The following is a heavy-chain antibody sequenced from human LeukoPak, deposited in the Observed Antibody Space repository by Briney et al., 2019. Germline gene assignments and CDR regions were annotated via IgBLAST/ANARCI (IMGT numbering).Heavy chain of an antibody. Sequence: PGGSLRLSCAASGFTLTSYGMNWIRQAPARGLEWVSSITSSGAVYYADSVKGRFTISRDSANNSLYLQMSSLRAEDTALYYCTRAMVREWEPNISDSWGQGTLVTVSS. CDR3: TRAMVREWEPNISDS. D-gene: IGHD1-26*01. CDR1: GFTLTSYG. CDR2: ITSSGAV. J-gene: IGHJ4*02. V-gene: IGHV3-21*01.